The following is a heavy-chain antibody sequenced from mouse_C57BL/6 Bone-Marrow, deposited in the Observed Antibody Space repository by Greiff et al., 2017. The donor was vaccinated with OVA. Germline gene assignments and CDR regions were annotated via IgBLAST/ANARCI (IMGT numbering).Heavy chain of an antibody. CDR2: IYPGSGST. Sequence: QVQLQQPGAELVKPGASVKMSCKASGYTFTSYWITWVKQRPGQGLEWIGDIYPGSGSTNYNEKFKSKATLTVDTSSSTDYMQLSSLTSEDSAVYYCARRVFYDPWFAYWGQGTLVTVSA. D-gene: IGHD2-3*01. J-gene: IGHJ3*01. V-gene: IGHV1-55*01. CDR1: GYTFTSYW. CDR3: ARRVFYDPWFAY.